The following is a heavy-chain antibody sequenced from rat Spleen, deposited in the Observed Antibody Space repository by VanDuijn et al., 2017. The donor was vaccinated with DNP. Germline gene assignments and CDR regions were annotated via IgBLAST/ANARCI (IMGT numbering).Heavy chain of an antibody. CDR3: AILRVYYWYFDF. J-gene: IGHJ1*01. CDR1: GFTFSDYY. D-gene: IGHD1-4*01. V-gene: IGHV5-22*01. CDR2: ISYDGGST. Sequence: EVQLVESGGGLVQPGRSLKLSCAASGFTFSDYYMAWVRQAPTKGLEWVAYISYDGGSTYYGDSVKGRFTISRDNAKSTLYLQMNSLRSEDMATYYCAILRVYYWYFDFWGPGTMVTVSS.